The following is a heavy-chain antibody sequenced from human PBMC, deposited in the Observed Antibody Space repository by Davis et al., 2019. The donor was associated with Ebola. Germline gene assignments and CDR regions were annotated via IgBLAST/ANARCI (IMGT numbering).Heavy chain of an antibody. J-gene: IGHJ3*02. CDR2: IYYSGST. CDR1: GGSFSGYY. CDR3: AREVGATNFGAFDI. Sequence: GSLRLSCAVYGGSFSGYYWSWIRQPPGKGLEWIGYIYYSGSTNYNPSLKSRVTISVDTSKNQFSLKLSSVTAADTAVYYCAREVGATNFGAFDIWGQGTMVTVSS. V-gene: IGHV4-59*01. D-gene: IGHD1-26*01.